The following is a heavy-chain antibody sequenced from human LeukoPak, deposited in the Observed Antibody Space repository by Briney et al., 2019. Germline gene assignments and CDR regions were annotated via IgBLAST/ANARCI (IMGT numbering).Heavy chain of an antibody. J-gene: IGHJ4*02. V-gene: IGHV1-3*01. CDR1: GYTFTSYA. D-gene: IGHD6-13*01. Sequence: ASVTVSCTASGYTFTSYAMHWVRQAPGQRLEWMGWINAGNGNTKYSQKFQGRVTITRDTSASTAYMELSSLRSEDTAVYYCARSDSSSWPFDYWGQGTLVTVSS. CDR3: ARSDSSSWPFDY. CDR2: INAGNGNT.